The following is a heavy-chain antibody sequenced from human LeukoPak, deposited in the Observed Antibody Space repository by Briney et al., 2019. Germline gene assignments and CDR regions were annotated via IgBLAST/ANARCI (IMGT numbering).Heavy chain of an antibody. D-gene: IGHD2-15*01. CDR1: GYSITSSSW. CDR2: IYHSGTT. Sequence: SETLSLTCAVSGYSITSSSWWGWIRQPPGKGLEWIGYIYHSGTTYYNPSLQSRVTMSVDTSKNQFSLKLSSVTAVDTAVYYCARKENVYCYFDYWGQGTLVTVSS. V-gene: IGHV4-28*01. J-gene: IGHJ4*02. CDR3: ARKENVYCYFDY.